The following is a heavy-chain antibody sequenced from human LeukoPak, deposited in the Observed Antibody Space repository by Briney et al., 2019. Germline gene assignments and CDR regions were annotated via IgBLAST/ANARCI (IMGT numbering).Heavy chain of an antibody. V-gene: IGHV4-34*01. CDR2: INHSGST. Sequence: SETLSLTCAVYGGSFSGYYWSWIRQPPGKGLEWIGEINHSGSTNYNPSLKSRVTISVDTSKNQFSLKLSSVTAADTAVYYCARRYYDSSGYRYCGHGTLVTVSS. CDR1: GGSFSGYY. D-gene: IGHD3-22*01. CDR3: ARRYYDSSGYRY. J-gene: IGHJ4*01.